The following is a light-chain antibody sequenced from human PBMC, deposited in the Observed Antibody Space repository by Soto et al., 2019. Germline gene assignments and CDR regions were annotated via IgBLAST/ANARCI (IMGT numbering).Light chain of an antibody. Sequence: EIVMTQSPATLSVSPGERATLSCRASQSVSSSYLAWYQQKPGQAPRLLIYGASSRATGIPDRFSGSGSGTDFTLTISRLEPEDFAVYYCQQYGSSLSTFGQGTKVDI. J-gene: IGKJ1*01. CDR1: QSVSSSY. CDR2: GAS. CDR3: QQYGSSLST. V-gene: IGKV3-20*01.